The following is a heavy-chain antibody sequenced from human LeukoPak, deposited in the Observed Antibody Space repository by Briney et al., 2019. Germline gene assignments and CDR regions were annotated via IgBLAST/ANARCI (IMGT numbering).Heavy chain of an antibody. CDR3: ARMSYYDSSGDNWFDP. CDR2: MNPNSGNT. V-gene: IGHV1-8*01. Sequence: ASVKVSCKASGYTFTSYDINWVRQATGQGLEWMGWMNPNSGNTGYAQKFQGRVTMTRDTSISTAYMELSSLRSEDTAVYYRARMSYYDSSGDNWFDPWGQGTLVTVSS. D-gene: IGHD3-22*01. J-gene: IGHJ5*02. CDR1: GYTFTSYD.